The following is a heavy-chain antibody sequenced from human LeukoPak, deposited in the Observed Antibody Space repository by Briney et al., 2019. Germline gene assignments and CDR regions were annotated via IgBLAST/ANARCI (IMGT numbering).Heavy chain of an antibody. Sequence: PGGSLRLSCAASGFTFSSYGMHWVRQAPGKGLEWVAFIRYDGSNKYYADSVKGRFTISRDNSKNTLYLQMNSLRAEDTAVYYCAKESWDGSEDIVVVVAAMLDAFDIWGQGTMVTVSS. CDR1: GFTFSSYG. CDR3: AKESWDGSEDIVVVVAAMLDAFDI. V-gene: IGHV3-30*02. CDR2: IRYDGSNK. D-gene: IGHD2-15*01. J-gene: IGHJ3*02.